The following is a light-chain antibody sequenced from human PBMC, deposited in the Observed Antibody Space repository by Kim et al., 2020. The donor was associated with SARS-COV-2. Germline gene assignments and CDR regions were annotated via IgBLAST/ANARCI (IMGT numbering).Light chain of an antibody. CDR1: SSDVGGYNY. J-gene: IGLJ3*02. CDR2: DVS. Sequence: QSALTQPRSVSGSPGQSVTISCTGTSSDVGGYNYVSWYQQHPGKAPKLMIYDVSKRPSGVPDRFSGSKSGNTASLTISGLQAEDEADYYCCSYAGSYKLWVFGGGTQLTVL. CDR3: CSYAGSYKLWV. V-gene: IGLV2-11*01.